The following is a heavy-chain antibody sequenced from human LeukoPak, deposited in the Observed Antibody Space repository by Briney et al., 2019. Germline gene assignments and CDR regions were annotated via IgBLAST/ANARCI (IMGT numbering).Heavy chain of an antibody. CDR1: GFSFSDTY. Sequence: PGESLRLSCAASGFSFSDTYMSWVRQAPGKGLEWIGRIKNKDEGGTIHYAPPVKDRFTISRDDSRNTVYLQMNNMITEDTGVYYCCFGDYGDFWGQGTLVNVSS. CDR3: CFGDYGDF. CDR2: IKNKDEGGTI. V-gene: IGHV3-15*05. J-gene: IGHJ4*02. D-gene: IGHD4-17*01.